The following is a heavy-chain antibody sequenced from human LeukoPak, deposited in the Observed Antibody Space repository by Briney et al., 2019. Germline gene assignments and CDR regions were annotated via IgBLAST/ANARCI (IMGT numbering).Heavy chain of an antibody. V-gene: IGHV1-8*01. CDR2: MKSNSGDT. Sequence: ASVNVSCTTSGYTFTGYDINWVRQAPGQGVEWMGWMKSNSGDTHFAQKFQGRVTMTRNTSISTAFMELSSLRSEDTAVYYCARGEYSSSWYPFDNWGQGSLVTVSS. CDR1: GYTFTGYD. J-gene: IGHJ4*02. D-gene: IGHD6-13*01. CDR3: ARGEYSSSWYPFDN.